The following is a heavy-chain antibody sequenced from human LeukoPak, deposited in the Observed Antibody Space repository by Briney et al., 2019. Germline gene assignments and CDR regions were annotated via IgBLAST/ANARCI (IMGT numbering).Heavy chain of an antibody. CDR2: IHYSGST. V-gene: IGHV4-59*01. D-gene: IGHD5-12*01. CDR3: ARTTEGYAGGPGYSYYYYMDV. J-gene: IGHJ6*03. CDR1: GVSISSYY. Sequence: SETLSLTCTVSGVSISSYYWSWLRQPPGKGLEWIGYIHYSGSTHYNPSLKSRVTISVDTSKNQVSLKLRSVTAADTAVYYCARTTEGYAGGPGYSYYYYMDVWGKGTTVTISS.